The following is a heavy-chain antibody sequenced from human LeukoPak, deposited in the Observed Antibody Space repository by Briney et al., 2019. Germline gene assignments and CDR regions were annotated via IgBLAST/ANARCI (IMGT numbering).Heavy chain of an antibody. D-gene: IGHD5-18*01. Sequence: SDTLSLTCAVYGGSFSGYYWSWIRQPPGKGLEWIGEINHSGSANYNPSLKSRVTISLDTSKNQFTLKLNSVTAADTAVYYCARAGYSFGTGYYFDYWGQGTLVTVSS. V-gene: IGHV4-34*01. J-gene: IGHJ4*02. CDR3: ARAGYSFGTGYYFDY. CDR1: GGSFSGYY. CDR2: INHSGSA.